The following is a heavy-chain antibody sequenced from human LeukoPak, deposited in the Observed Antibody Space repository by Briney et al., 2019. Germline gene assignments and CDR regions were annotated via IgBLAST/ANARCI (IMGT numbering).Heavy chain of an antibody. V-gene: IGHV4-39*01. CDR1: GGSIRSRNYY. Sequence: SETLSLTCTVSGGSIRSRNYYWDWIRQPPGKGLEWIGNFYDSGSTYYNPSLKSRVTISGDTSKNQFSLKLTSVTAADTAVYYCARHTRPGCSGYENAFDIWGQGTMVAVSS. CDR3: ARHTRPGCSGYENAFDI. CDR2: FYDSGST. J-gene: IGHJ3*02. D-gene: IGHD5-12*01.